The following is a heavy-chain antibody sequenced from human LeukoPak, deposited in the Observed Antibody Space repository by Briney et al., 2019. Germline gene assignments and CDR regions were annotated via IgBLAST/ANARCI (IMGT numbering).Heavy chain of an antibody. J-gene: IGHJ6*03. D-gene: IGHD3-3*01. CDR3: AKAGLYYDFWSASESHIYYYYIDV. CDR1: GFTFSTFA. CDR2: IFSSGGKI. V-gene: IGHV3-23*01. Sequence: GGSLRLSCAASGFTFSTFAMIWVRQPPGKGLEWVSSIFSSGGKIDYADSVRGRFTISRDNSKRTLSLQMNSLRAADKAIYYCAKAGLYYDFWSASESHIYYYYIDVWGKGTTVTVS.